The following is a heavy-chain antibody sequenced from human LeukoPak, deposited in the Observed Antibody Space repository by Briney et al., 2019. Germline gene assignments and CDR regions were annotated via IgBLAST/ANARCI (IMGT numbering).Heavy chain of an antibody. CDR1: GGSISFYY. D-gene: IGHD6-6*01. CDR3: ARLRPGSSSLSGWFDP. J-gene: IGHJ5*02. V-gene: IGHV4-59*08. Sequence: SETLSLTCIVSGGSISFYYWSWIRQPPGKGLEWIGYVSYNGSTNYNPSLKSRVTISVDTSKNQFSLKLSSVTAADTAVYYCARLRPGSSSLSGWFDPWGQGTLVTVSS. CDR2: VSYNGST.